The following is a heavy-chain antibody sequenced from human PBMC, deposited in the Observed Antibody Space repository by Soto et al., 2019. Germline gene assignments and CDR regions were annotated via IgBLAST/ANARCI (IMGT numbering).Heavy chain of an antibody. CDR3: ARDQEFLRLGDSDY. Sequence: EVQLVESGGGLVKPGGSLRLSCVASGFSFSSHSMNWVRQAPGKGLEWVSSIGDSSAYVYYADSVKGLFTISRDNAKKSLYLQMNSLRAEDTAFYYCARDQEFLRLGDSDYWGQGTLVTVSS. CDR2: IGDSSAYV. CDR1: GFSFSSHS. V-gene: IGHV3-21*02. J-gene: IGHJ4*02. D-gene: IGHD3-10*01.